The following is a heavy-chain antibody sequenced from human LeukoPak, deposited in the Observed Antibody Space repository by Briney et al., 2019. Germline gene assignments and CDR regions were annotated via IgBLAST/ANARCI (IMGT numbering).Heavy chain of an antibody. CDR3: ARDGYFDY. J-gene: IGHJ4*02. CDR2: ISFSSGTI. Sequence: GGSLRLSCAASGFTFSSYSMNWVRQAPGKGLEWVSYISFSSGTIYYADSVKGRFTISRDNAKNSLYLQMNSLRAEDTAVYYCARDGYFDYWGQGTLVTVSS. V-gene: IGHV3-48*01. CDR1: GFTFSSYS.